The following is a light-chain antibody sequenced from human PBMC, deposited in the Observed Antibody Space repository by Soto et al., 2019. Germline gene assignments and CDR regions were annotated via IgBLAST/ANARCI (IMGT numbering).Light chain of an antibody. CDR3: AVWGNKLDGPGV. CDR1: GSTIGSNP. Sequence: QSVLTQPPSASGPPGQRVTISCSGSGSTIGSNPVDWYQQLPGTAPKLLIYSHDHRPLGVPDRFSASRSGTSASLAISGLQPGDEGIYYCAVWGNKLDGPGVFGGGTKLTVL. CDR2: SHD. V-gene: IGLV1-44*01. J-gene: IGLJ3*02.